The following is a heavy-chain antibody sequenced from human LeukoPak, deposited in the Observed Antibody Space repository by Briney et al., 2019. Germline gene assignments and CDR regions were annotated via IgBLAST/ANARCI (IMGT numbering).Heavy chain of an antibody. D-gene: IGHD5-24*01. CDR2: IYYSGST. Sequence: SETLSLTCTVSGGSISSSSYYWGWIRQPPGKGLEWIGSIYYSGSTYYNPSLKSRVTISVDTSKNQFSLKLSSVTAADTAVYYCARQRDGYNWGFDYWGQGTLVTVSS. J-gene: IGHJ4*02. CDR3: ARQRDGYNWGFDY. V-gene: IGHV4-39*01. CDR1: GGSISSSSYY.